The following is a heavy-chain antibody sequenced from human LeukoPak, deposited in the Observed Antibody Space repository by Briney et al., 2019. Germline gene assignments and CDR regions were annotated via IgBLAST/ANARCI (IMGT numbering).Heavy chain of an antibody. CDR3: AKTLFRGVIIKEPY. J-gene: IGHJ4*02. V-gene: IGHV3-23*01. Sequence: GGSLRLSCAASGFTFSSYAMSWVRQAPGKGLEWVSATSGSGGSTYYADSVKGRFTISRDNSKNTLYLQMNSLRAEDTAVYYCAKTLFRGVIIKEPYWGQGTLVTVSS. D-gene: IGHD3-10*01. CDR2: TSGSGGST. CDR1: GFTFSSYA.